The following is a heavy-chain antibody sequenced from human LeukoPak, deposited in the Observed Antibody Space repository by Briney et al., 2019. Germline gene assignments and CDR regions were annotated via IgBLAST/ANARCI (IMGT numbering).Heavy chain of an antibody. J-gene: IGHJ4*02. Sequence: SETLFLTCAVYGGSFSGYYWSWIRQPPGKGLEWIGEINHSGSTNYNPSLKSRVTISVDTSKNQFSLKLSSVTAADTAVYYCARDSRIGRGNYWGQGTLVTVSS. CDR3: ARDSRIGRGNY. D-gene: IGHD1-26*01. V-gene: IGHV4-34*01. CDR1: GGSFSGYY. CDR2: INHSGST.